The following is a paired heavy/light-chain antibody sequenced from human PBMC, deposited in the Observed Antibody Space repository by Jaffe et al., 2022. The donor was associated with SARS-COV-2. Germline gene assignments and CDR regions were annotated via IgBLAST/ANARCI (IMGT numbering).Light chain of an antibody. CDR3: QQYFSNSLT. CDR1: QSILYSSNNKNY. Sequence: DIVMTQSPDSLAVSLGERATINCKSSQSILYSSNNKNYLAWYQQKPGQPPKLLMYWASTRESGVPDRFSGSGSGTDFTLTISSLQAEDVAVYYCQQYFSNSLTFGGGTKVEIK. J-gene: IGKJ4*01. V-gene: IGKV4-1*01. CDR2: WAS.
Heavy chain of an antibody. V-gene: IGHV4-39*02. CDR3: GKSTSVNVRYFDC. CDR1: GASVSSPNYY. Sequence: QVQLQESGPGLVKPSETLSLTCTVSGASVSSPNYYWAWIRQPPGKGLEWIGSLYYSGTTYYNSSLKSRVTISADSSENHFSLKLTSVTAADTGVYYCGKSTSVNVRYFDCWGQGTLVIVSS. CDR2: LYYSGTT. J-gene: IGHJ4*02. D-gene: IGHD3-10*01.